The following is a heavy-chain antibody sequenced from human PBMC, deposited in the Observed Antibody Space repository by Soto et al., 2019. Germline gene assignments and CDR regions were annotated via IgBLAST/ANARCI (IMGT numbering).Heavy chain of an antibody. Sequence: GGSLRLSCAASGFTFSSYGMHWVRQAPGKGLEWVAVISYDGSNKYYADSVKGRFTISRDNSKNTLYLQMNSLRAEDTAVYYCAKTRVATITRRYYFDYWGQGTLVTVSA. V-gene: IGHV3-30*18. D-gene: IGHD5-12*01. CDR3: AKTRVATITRRYYFDY. CDR1: GFTFSSYG. J-gene: IGHJ4*02. CDR2: ISYDGSNK.